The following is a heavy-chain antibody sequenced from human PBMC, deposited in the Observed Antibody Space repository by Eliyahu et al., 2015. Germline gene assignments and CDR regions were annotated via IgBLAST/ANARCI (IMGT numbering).Heavy chain of an antibody. V-gene: IGHV3-20*01. Sequence: EVQLVESGGGVVPPGGSLRLSCATSGFTFDDYGMXWVRQAPGKGLEWVSGINWSGGSTGYADSVKGRFTISRDNAKNSLYLQMNSLRAEDTALYHCAREGSGYLFDYWGQGTLVTVSS. CDR3: AREGSGYLFDY. CDR1: GFTFDDYG. D-gene: IGHD3-3*01. CDR2: INWSGGST. J-gene: IGHJ4*02.